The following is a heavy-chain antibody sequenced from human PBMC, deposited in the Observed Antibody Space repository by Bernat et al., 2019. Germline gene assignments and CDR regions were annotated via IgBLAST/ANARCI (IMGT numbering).Heavy chain of an antibody. J-gene: IGHJ4*02. CDR2: IYPGDSDT. V-gene: IGHV5-51*01. Sequence: EVQLVQSGAEVKKPGESLKISCKGSGYSFTSYWIGWVRQMPGKGLEWMGIIYPGDSDTRYSPSFQGKVTTSADKSISTAYLQWSSLKASDTAMYYCARLSPPGGGATSFDYWGQGTLVTVSS. CDR3: ARLSPPGGGATSFDY. CDR1: GYSFTSYW. D-gene: IGHD1-26*01.